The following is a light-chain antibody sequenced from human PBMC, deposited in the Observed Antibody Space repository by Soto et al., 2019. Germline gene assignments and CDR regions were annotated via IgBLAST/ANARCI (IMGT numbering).Light chain of an antibody. CDR2: EVT. CDR3: SSDAGNYNYV. CDR1: SSDVGAYDH. J-gene: IGLJ1*01. V-gene: IGLV2-8*01. Sequence: QSVLTQPPSASGSPGQSVTIPCTGTSSDVGAYDHVSWYQQHPGKAPKLIIYEVTKRPAGVPDRFSGSKSGNTASLTVSGLQAGDEADYYCSSDAGNYNYVFGTRTKVTVL.